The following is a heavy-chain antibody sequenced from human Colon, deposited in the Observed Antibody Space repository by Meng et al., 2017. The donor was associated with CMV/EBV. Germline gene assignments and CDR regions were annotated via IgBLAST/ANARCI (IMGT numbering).Heavy chain of an antibody. CDR1: GFTFSSYA. J-gene: IGHJ5*02. V-gene: IGHV3-30*04. CDR3: ARDEAP. Sequence: SLRLSCAAYGFTFSSYATRGVRQAPGKGLEWVAVISYDGTTKYCADTVKGRFTISRDNSKNTVYLQMNSLRGEDTAVYYCARDEAPWGQGTLVTVSS. CDR2: ISYDGTTK.